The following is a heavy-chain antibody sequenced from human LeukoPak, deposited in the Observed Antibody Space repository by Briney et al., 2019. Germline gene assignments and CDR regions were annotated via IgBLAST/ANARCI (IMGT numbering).Heavy chain of an antibody. J-gene: IGHJ4*02. CDR3: AKLGQLVPEN. V-gene: IGHV3-30*02. D-gene: IGHD6-6*01. CDR2: IGYDESKK. Sequence: GGSLRLSCEASGFTFNNFGMHWVRQAPGKGLEWVAFIGYDESKKYYAESVKGRFTISRDDSKNTLYLQMSALKTEDTAVYYCAKLGQLVPENWGQGALVTVSS. CDR1: GFTFNNFG.